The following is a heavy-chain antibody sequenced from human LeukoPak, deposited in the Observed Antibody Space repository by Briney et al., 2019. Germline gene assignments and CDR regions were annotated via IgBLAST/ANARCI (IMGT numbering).Heavy chain of an antibody. CDR2: IYYSGST. D-gene: IGHD6-13*01. V-gene: IGHV4-59*01. CDR3: ARQPSSWFTSFDS. J-gene: IGHJ4*02. Sequence: SETLSLTCTVSGGSLSSYFWSWIRQPPGKGLEWIAYIYYSGSTNYNPSLKSRVTISVDTSENQFSLKLSSVTAADTAVYYCARQPSSWFTSFDSWGQGTLVTVSS. CDR1: GGSLSSYF.